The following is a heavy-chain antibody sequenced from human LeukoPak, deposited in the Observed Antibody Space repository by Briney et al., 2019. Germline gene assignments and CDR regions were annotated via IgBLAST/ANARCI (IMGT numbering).Heavy chain of an antibody. D-gene: IGHD6-13*01. Sequence: SETLSLTCAVSGGSISSSNWWSWVRQPPGKGLEWIGEIYHSGSANYNPSLKSRVTISVDKSKNQFSLKLSSVTAADTAVYYCAREWWGSSWYPKSRERQTSWGQGTLVTVSS. V-gene: IGHV4-4*02. CDR3: AREWWGSSWYPKSRERQTS. CDR1: GGSISSSNW. J-gene: IGHJ4*02. CDR2: IYHSGSA.